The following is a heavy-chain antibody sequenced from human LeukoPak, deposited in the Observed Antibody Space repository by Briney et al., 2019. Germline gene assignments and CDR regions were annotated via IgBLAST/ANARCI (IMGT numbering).Heavy chain of an antibody. Sequence: GGSLRLSCAASGFSFSRYWMNWARQAPGKGLEWVANIKGDGIEKNYVDSVKGRFSISRDNAMNSLYLQMDSLRAEDTAVYYCAKEGAYPIITYDSWGQGALVTVSS. J-gene: IGHJ5*01. CDR1: GFSFSRYW. CDR2: IKGDGIEK. CDR3: AKEGAYPIITYDS. V-gene: IGHV3-7*01. D-gene: IGHD3-10*01.